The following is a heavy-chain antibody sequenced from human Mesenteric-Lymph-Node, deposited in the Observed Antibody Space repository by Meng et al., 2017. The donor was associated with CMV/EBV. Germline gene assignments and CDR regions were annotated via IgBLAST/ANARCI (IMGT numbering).Heavy chain of an antibody. CDR2: IDWNGGST. CDR1: GFTFSNYG. D-gene: IGHD3-10*01. Sequence: GESLKISCAASGFTFSNYGMHWVRQPPGKGLEWVSGIDWNGGSTGHADSVKGRFTISRDNSKNTLFLQMNSLRAEDTAVYYCAGEGTYFDSESYGWFDPWGQGTLVTVSS. CDR3: AGEGTYFDSESYGWFDP. V-gene: IGHV3-20*04. J-gene: IGHJ5*02.